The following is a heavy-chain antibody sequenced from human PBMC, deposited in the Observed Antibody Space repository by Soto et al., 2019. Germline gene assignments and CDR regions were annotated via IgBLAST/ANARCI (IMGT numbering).Heavy chain of an antibody. Sequence: PGGSLRLSCAASGFTFSDYYMSWIRQAPGRGLEWVSYISSSGSTIYYADSVKGRFTFSRDNAKNSLFLQMNSLRAEDTAVYYCARGALSGSRYTTWGQGTLVTVSS. D-gene: IGHD6-13*01. V-gene: IGHV3-11*01. CDR1: GFTFSDYY. J-gene: IGHJ5*02. CDR3: ARGALSGSRYTT. CDR2: ISSSGSTI.